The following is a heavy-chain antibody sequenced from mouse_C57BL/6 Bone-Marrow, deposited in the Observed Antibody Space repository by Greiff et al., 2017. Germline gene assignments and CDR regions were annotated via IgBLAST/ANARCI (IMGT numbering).Heavy chain of an antibody. CDR2: IFPGSGST. CDR1: GYTFTDYY. J-gene: IGHJ4*01. D-gene: IGHD1-1*02. Sequence: VQLQQSGPELVKPGASVKISCKASGYTFTDYYINWVKQRPGQGLEWIGWIFPGSGSTYYNEKFKGKATLTVDKSSSTAYMLLSSLTSEDSAVYFCARGNLAVAPYYAMDYWGQGTSVTVSS. CDR3: ARGNLAVAPYYAMDY. V-gene: IGHV1-75*01.